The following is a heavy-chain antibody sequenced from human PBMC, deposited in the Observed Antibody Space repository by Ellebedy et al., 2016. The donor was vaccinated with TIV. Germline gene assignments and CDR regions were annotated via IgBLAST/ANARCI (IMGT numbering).Heavy chain of an antibody. CDR1: GFIFSDYY. CDR3: ERGGVMVREEECDAFDI. J-gene: IGHJ3*02. Sequence: GESLKISCAASGFIFSDYYMSWIRQAPGKGLEWISYISSSGTPMYYADSVKGRFTISRDNAKNSLDRQMNSLRADDTALYYCERGGVMVREEECDAFDIWGQGTMVTVSS. CDR2: ISSSGTPM. V-gene: IGHV3-11*01. D-gene: IGHD2-8*01.